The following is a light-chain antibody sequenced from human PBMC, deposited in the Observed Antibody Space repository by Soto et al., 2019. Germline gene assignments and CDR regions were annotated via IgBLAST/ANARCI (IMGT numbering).Light chain of an antibody. V-gene: IGLV1-40*01. J-gene: IGLJ1*01. CDR3: QTYDSSLSAYV. CDR2: GNS. Sequence: QSVLTQPPSVSGAPGQRVTISCTGSSSNIGAGYDVHWYQQLPGTAPKLLIYGNSNRPSGVPDRFSGSKSGTSASLAITRSQAEEEADYYCQTYDSSLSAYVFGTGTKLTVL. CDR1: SSNIGAGYD.